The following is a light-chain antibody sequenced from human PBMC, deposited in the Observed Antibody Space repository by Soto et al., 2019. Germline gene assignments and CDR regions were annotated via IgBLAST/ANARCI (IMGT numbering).Light chain of an antibody. Sequence: DIQMTQSPSSLSAAVGDRVTITCRANQDISSWLVWYQQKPGKAPNLLIYVATSLQSGVPSRFSGSGSGTEFTLPISSLQPEDFATYYCQQAHSFPWTFGQGTKVEIK. J-gene: IGKJ1*01. CDR3: QQAHSFPWT. V-gene: IGKV1-12*02. CDR2: VAT. CDR1: QDISSW.